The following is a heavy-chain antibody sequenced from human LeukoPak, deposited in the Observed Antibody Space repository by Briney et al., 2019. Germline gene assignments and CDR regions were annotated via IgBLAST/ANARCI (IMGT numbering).Heavy chain of an antibody. Sequence: GGSLRLSCAASGFTFSNSAMHWVRQALGKGPEYVSAITSSGDRTYYANSVKGRFTISRDNSKNTLYLQMGSLRAEDMAVYYCARVGSWDAFDIWGQGTMVTVSS. CDR3: ARVGSWDAFDI. V-gene: IGHV3-64*01. CDR2: ITSSGDRT. D-gene: IGHD1-26*01. CDR1: GFTFSNSA. J-gene: IGHJ3*02.